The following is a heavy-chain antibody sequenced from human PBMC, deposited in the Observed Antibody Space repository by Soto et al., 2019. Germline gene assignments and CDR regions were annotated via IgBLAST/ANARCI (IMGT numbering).Heavy chain of an antibody. V-gene: IGHV1-46*03. CDR1: GYTFTSYY. CDR2: INPSGGST. D-gene: IGHD3-22*01. Sequence: QVQLVQSGAEVKKPGASVKVSCKASGYTFTSYYMHWVRQAPGQGLEWMGIINPSGGSTSYAQKFQGRVTMTRDTSTSTVYMELSSLRSEDTAVYYCARDGSYYYDSSGSWGYFDYWGQGTLVTVSS. CDR3: ARDGSYYYDSSGSWGYFDY. J-gene: IGHJ4*02.